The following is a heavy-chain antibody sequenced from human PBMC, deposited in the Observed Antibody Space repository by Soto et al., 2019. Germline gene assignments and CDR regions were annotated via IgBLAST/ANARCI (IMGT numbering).Heavy chain of an antibody. CDR1: GGSISSYY. Sequence: TLSLTCAVSGGSISSYYGSWIRQPPGKGLEWIGYIYYSGSTNYNPSLKSRVTISVDTSKNQFSLKLSSVTAADTAVYYCARDKRPTSRDYYYYGMDVWGQGTTVTVSS. J-gene: IGHJ6*02. V-gene: IGHV4-59*01. CDR3: ARDKRPTSRDYYYYGMDV. D-gene: IGHD1-26*01. CDR2: IYYSGST.